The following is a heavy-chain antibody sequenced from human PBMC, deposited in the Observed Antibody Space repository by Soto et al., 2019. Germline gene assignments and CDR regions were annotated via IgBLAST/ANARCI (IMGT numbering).Heavy chain of an antibody. Sequence: GGSLRLSCAASGFTFSSYGMHWVRQAPGKGLEWVAVIWYDGSNKYYADSVKGRFTISRDNSKNTLYLQMNSLRAEDTAVYYCARDYYGDYVSRHAFDIWGQGTMVTVSS. V-gene: IGHV3-33*01. CDR1: GFTFSSYG. J-gene: IGHJ3*02. CDR3: ARDYYGDYVSRHAFDI. D-gene: IGHD4-17*01. CDR2: IWYDGSNK.